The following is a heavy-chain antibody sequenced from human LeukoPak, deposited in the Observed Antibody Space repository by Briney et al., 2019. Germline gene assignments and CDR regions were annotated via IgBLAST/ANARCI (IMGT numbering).Heavy chain of an antibody. D-gene: IGHD3-9*01. Sequence: GESLKISCKASGYSFSTYWIAWVRQMPGKGLEWMGIIYPGDSDTRYSPSFQGQVTISADKSISTAYLQWSSLKASDTAMYYCARHPRYFDALTRRDYYYYMDVWGKGTTVTVS. CDR1: GYSFSTYW. J-gene: IGHJ6*03. CDR3: ARHPRYFDALTRRDYYYYMDV. CDR2: IYPGDSDT. V-gene: IGHV5-51*01.